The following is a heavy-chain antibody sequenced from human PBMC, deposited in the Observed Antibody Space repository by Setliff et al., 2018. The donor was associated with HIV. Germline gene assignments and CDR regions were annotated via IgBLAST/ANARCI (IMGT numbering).Heavy chain of an antibody. CDR1: GYTFTDYF. V-gene: IGHV1-18*04. CDR3: ARTGSYVGYYYYYYMDV. J-gene: IGHJ6*03. CDR2: INPNNGNT. D-gene: IGHD1-26*01. Sequence: ASVKVSCKSSGYTFTDYFIHWVRQAPGQGLEWVGWINPNNGNTKYAQNFQGRVSMTTTDTSTTTAYMELRSLTSDDTAVYYCARTGSYVGYYYYYYMDVWGKGTTVTVSS.